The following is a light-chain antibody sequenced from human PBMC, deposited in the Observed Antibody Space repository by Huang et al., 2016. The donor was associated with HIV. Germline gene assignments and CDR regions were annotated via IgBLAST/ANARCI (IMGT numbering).Light chain of an antibody. CDR3: QQYHSLPWT. J-gene: IGKJ1*01. Sequence: DIQMTQSPSSLSASVGDRVTITCRARQGIGNSLAWYQQKPEKAPRLLLYATSTLESGGAYRVSGSGSGTHYTLTINTLQPEDVASYYCQQYHSLPWTFGQGTKVEIK. V-gene: IGKV1-NL1*01. CDR2: ATS. CDR1: QGIGNS.